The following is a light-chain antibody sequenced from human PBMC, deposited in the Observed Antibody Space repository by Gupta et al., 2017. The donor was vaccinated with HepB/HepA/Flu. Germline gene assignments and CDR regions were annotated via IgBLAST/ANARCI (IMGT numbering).Light chain of an antibody. Sequence: QLVLTQSPSASASLGASVKLTCTLSSEHRYYSIAWHQQQPEKVPRYLMMVNRDGSQSRGGGIPFRFARSSYAAARYIIISSLQSEDESYFSCRNCDSGRLFGGGTKLTVL. J-gene: IGLJ2*01. CDR3: RNCDSGRL. CDR1: SEHRYYS. V-gene: IGLV4-69*01. CDR2: VNRDGSQ.